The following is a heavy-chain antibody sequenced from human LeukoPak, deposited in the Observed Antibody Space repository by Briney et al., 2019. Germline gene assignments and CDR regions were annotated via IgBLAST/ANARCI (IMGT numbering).Heavy chain of an antibody. CDR2: ISSSSSYI. CDR3: ATVGYSSGWHSPIDY. V-gene: IGHV3-21*01. Sequence: GGSLRLSWAASGFTFSSYSMNWVRQAPGKGLEWVSSISSSSSYIYYADSVKGRFTISRGNAKNSLYLQMNSLRAEDTAVYYCATVGYSSGWHSPIDYWGQGTLVTVSS. J-gene: IGHJ4*02. D-gene: IGHD6-19*01. CDR1: GFTFSSYS.